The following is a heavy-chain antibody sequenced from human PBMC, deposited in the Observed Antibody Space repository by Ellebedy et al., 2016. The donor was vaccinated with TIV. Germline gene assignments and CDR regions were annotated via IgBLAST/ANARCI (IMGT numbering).Heavy chain of an antibody. J-gene: IGHJ4*02. CDR3: ARDQWLGRAYYFDS. V-gene: IGHV3-7*01. D-gene: IGHD6-19*01. Sequence: GESLKISCEASGFTFSNYWMTWVRQAPGKGLEWVANVKQDGSEKYYVDSVKGRFSISRDNAKNSLYVQMNSLGDEDTSVYYCARDQWLGRAYYFDSWGQGTLVTVSS. CDR2: VKQDGSEK. CDR1: GFTFSNYW.